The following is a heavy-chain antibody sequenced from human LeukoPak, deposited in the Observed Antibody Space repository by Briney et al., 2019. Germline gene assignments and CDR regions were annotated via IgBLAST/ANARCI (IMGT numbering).Heavy chain of an antibody. Sequence: PGGSLRLSCAASGFTFSSYGMHWVRQAPDKGLEWVAVTWYDGNNKYYADSVKGRFTISRDNSKDTLYLQMNSLRAEDTAVYYCARGSGGYYNWFDPWGQGTLVTVSS. CDR2: TWYDGNNK. J-gene: IGHJ5*02. CDR3: ARGSGGYYNWFDP. CDR1: GFTFSSYG. D-gene: IGHD1-26*01. V-gene: IGHV3-33*08.